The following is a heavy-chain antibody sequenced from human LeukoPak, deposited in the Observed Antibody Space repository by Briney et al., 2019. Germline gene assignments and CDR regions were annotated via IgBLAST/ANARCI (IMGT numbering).Heavy chain of an antibody. Sequence: PGGSLTLSCAASGFTFSSYAMSWVRQAPGRGLEWVSAISGSGGSTYYADSVKGRFTISRDNSKNTLYLQMNSLRAEDTAVYYCAKVNGDYDYYYYMDVWGKGTTVTVSS. CDR3: AKVNGDYDYYYYMDV. D-gene: IGHD4-17*01. CDR2: ISGSGGST. V-gene: IGHV3-23*01. CDR1: GFTFSSYA. J-gene: IGHJ6*03.